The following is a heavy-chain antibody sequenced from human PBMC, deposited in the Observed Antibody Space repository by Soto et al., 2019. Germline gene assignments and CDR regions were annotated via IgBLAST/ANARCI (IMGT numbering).Heavy chain of an antibody. CDR2: IKQDGSEK. V-gene: IGHV3-7*03. Sequence: PGGSLRLSCAASGFTFSSYWMSWVRQAPGKGLEWVANIKQDGSEKYYVDSVKGRFTISRDNAKNSLYLQMNSLRAEDTAVYYCAREVYYYDSSGYYYVTYDYWGQGTLVTVSS. CDR3: AREVYYYDSSGYYYVTYDY. J-gene: IGHJ4*02. D-gene: IGHD3-22*01. CDR1: GFTFSSYW.